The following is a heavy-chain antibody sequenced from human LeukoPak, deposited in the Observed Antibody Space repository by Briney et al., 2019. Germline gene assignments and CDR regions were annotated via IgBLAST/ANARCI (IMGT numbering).Heavy chain of an antibody. CDR2: ISGSGGKT. V-gene: IGHV3-23*01. J-gene: IGHJ4*02. CDR1: GFTFSSYG. CDR3: ARLLRNIAAAVYYFDY. Sequence: GGSLRLSCAASGFTFSSYGMSWVRQAPGKGLEWVSAISGSGGKTYYADSVKGRFTISRDNAKNSLYLQMNSLRAEDTAVYYCARLLRNIAAAVYYFDYWGQGTLVTVSS. D-gene: IGHD6-13*01.